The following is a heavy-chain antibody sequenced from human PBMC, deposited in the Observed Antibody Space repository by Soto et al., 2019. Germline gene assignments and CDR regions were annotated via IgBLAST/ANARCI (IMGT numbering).Heavy chain of an antibody. CDR1: GYTFTSSG. D-gene: IGHD1-26*01. CDR2: ISAYNGET. CDR3: AGESGSYMYVSD. V-gene: IGHV1-18*01. J-gene: IGHJ4*02. Sequence: QVQLVQSGAEVKKPGASVKVSCKASGYTFTSSGFSWVRQAPGQGLEWMAWISAYNGETHYAQKFQGRVTKTTDTSTGTSYMELRSLRSDDTAVYYCAGESGSYMYVSDWGQGTLVTVSS.